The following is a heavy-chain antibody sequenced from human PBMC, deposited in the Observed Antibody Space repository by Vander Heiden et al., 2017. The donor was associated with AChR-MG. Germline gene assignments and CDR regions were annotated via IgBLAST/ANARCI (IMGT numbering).Heavy chain of an antibody. CDR1: AGPISSSTYY. V-gene: IGHV4-39*01. Sequence: QLQLKESGPGLVKPSETPSLPCTVSAGPISSSTYYSGWIRQHPGKGLEWIGSIYPSGNTYYNPSLKSRVTMSVDSSNNHFSLNLSSVTAADTAVYFCARHPMTFANFDYWGQGTLDTVSS. J-gene: IGHJ4*02. CDR2: IYPSGNT. CDR3: ARHPMTFANFDY.